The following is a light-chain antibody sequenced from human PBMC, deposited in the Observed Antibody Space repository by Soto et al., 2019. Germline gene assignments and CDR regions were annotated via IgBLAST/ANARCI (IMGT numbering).Light chain of an antibody. CDR3: QQYITLWT. CDR1: QSVSSN. V-gene: IGKV3-15*01. J-gene: IGKJ1*01. CDR2: GAS. Sequence: EIVMTQSPATLSVSPGERVTLSCRASQSVSSNLAWYQQKPGQSPSLLIYGASTRATGIPARFSGSGSGTEFTLNISGLQSEDFAFYYCQQYITLWTFGQGTKVEIK.